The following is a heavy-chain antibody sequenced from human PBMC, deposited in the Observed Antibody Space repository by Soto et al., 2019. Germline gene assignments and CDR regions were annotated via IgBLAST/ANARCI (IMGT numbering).Heavy chain of an antibody. J-gene: IGHJ6*02. Sequence: QVQLVESGGGVVQPGRSLRLSCAASGFTFSSYGMHWVRQAPGKGLEWVAVIWYDGSNKYYADSVKGRFTISRDNSKNTLYLKMTRRRAEDTAVSCCASEYCSGGRCYYYGMDVWGQGTTVTVSS. CDR1: GFTFSSYG. D-gene: IGHD2-15*01. V-gene: IGHV3-33*01. CDR3: ASEYCSGGRCYYYGMDV. CDR2: IWYDGSNK.